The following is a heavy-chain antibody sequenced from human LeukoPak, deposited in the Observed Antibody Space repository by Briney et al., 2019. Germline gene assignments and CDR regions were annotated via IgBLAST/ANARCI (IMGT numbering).Heavy chain of an antibody. Sequence: SVKVSCKASGGTFGSYAISWVRQAPGQGLEWMGRIIPIFGTANYAQKFQGRVTITTDESTSTAYMELSSLRSEDTAVYYCASQGQVGALHFDYWGQGTLVTVSS. CDR1: GGTFGSYA. CDR3: ASQGQVGALHFDY. V-gene: IGHV1-69*05. D-gene: IGHD1-26*01. J-gene: IGHJ4*02. CDR2: IIPIFGTA.